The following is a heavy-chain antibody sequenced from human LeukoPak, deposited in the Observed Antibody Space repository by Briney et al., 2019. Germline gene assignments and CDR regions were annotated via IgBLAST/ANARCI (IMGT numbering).Heavy chain of an antibody. D-gene: IGHD5-12*01. CDR1: GFTFSSYG. CDR3: AKFTRYSGYDPSDY. Sequence: QPGRSLLLSGAASGFTFSSYGIHWGRPAPGRGLEGVAVISYDGSNKYYADSVKGRFTISRYNSKNTLYLQMNSLRAEDTAVYYCAKFTRYSGYDPSDYWGQGTLVTVSS. J-gene: IGHJ4*02. V-gene: IGHV3-30*18. CDR2: ISYDGSNK.